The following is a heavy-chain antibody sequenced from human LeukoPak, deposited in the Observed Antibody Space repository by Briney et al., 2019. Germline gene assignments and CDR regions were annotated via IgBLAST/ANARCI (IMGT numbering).Heavy chain of an antibody. Sequence: PSETLSLTCAVSGYSVSSGYYRGWIRQPPGKGLEWIGSIYHSGSTYYNPSLKSRVTISVDTSKNQFSLKLSSVTAADTAVYYCARRRSSSCFDYWGQGTLVTVSS. J-gene: IGHJ4*02. V-gene: IGHV4-38-2*01. CDR1: GYSVSSGYY. CDR2: IYHSGST. D-gene: IGHD6-13*01. CDR3: ARRRSSSCFDY.